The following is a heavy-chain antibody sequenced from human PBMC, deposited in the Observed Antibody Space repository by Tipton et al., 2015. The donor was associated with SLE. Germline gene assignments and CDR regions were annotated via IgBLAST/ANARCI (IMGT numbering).Heavy chain of an antibody. V-gene: IGHV5-51*03. D-gene: IGHD3-10*01. CDR1: GYNFPNYW. CDR3: AKGKSGSYRDVFNI. Sequence: VQLVQSGAEVKKPGESLTISCKASGYNFPNYWIGWVRQMPGKGLEWMGIIYPGDSDTRYSLSFQGQVTISADKSITTAYLQWSSLKASDTAMYYCAKGKSGSYRDVFNIWGQGTMVTVSS. J-gene: IGHJ3*02. CDR2: IYPGDSDT.